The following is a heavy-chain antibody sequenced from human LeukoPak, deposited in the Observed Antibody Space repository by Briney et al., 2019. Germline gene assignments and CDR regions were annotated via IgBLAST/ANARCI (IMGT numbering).Heavy chain of an antibody. CDR1: GYTFSDYY. V-gene: IGHV1-2*02. CDR3: ARGTRGSYSSIHD. Sequence: ASVTVSCKASGYTFSDYYIHWARQAPGQGLEGVGWINPNSGGTDSAQKLQGRVTMTRDTSISATYMELRTLTSDDTAVYYCARGTRGSYSSIHDWGQGTLVTVSS. CDR2: INPNSGGT. J-gene: IGHJ4*02. D-gene: IGHD1-26*01.